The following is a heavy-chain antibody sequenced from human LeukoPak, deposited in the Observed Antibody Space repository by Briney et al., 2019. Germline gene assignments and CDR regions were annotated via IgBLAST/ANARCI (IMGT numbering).Heavy chain of an antibody. CDR3: ARGYCSSTSCLSPFDY. CDR2: IIPIFGTA. D-gene: IGHD2-2*01. Sequence: SSVKVSCMASGGTFSSYAISWVRQAPGQGLEWMGRIIPIFGTANYAQKFQGRVTITADESTSTAYMELSSLRSEDTAVYYCARGYCSSTSCLSPFDYWGQGTLVTVSS. J-gene: IGHJ4*02. CDR1: GGTFSSYA. V-gene: IGHV1-69*15.